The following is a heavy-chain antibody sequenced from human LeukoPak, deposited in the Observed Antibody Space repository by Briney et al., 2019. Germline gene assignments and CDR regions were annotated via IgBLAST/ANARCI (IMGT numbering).Heavy chain of an antibody. D-gene: IGHD6-13*01. J-gene: IGHJ4*02. CDR1: GFTFSDYY. CDR2: ISSSGSTI. V-gene: IGHV3-11*01. CDR3: ASLAAAGTPDY. Sequence: GGSLRLSCAASGFTFSDYYMSWIRQAPGEGLEWVSYISSSGSTIYYADSVKGRFTISRDNAKNSLYLQMNSLRAEDTAVYYCASLAAAGTPDYWGRGTLVTVSS.